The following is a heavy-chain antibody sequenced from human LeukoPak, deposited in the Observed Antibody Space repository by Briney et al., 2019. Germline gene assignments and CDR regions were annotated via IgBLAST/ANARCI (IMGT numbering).Heavy chain of an antibody. V-gene: IGHV1-2*05. CDR2: INPNRGGT. D-gene: IGHD6-13*01. Sequence: GASVKVSYKASGYTFTRYYMHSVRQAPGQGLEWMGRINPNRGGTNYAQKFQGRVTMTRDASISTAYMELSRLRSDDTDVDCGASISSVSYSSSWNKYGIIDYWGQGSLVTVSS. J-gene: IGHJ4*02. CDR1: GYTFTRYY. CDR3: ASISSVSYSSSWNKYGIIDY.